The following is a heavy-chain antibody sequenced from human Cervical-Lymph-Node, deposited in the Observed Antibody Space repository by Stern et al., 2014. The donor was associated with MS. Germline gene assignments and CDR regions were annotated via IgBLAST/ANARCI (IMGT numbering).Heavy chain of an antibody. V-gene: IGHV1-18*01. D-gene: IGHD6-19*01. CDR2: SSGHNDDT. CDR1: GYTFSKYG. J-gene: IGHJ5*02. CDR3: ARDPHIAVAGTGGGFDP. Sequence: QVQLGQSGAEVKKPGASVKVSCKTSGYTFSKYGISWVRQAPGQGLEWMGWSSGHNDDTNYVEKFQGRVPMTTDTSTSTAYLELRSLRSDDTAVYYCARDPHIAVAGTGGGFDPWGQGTLVIVSS.